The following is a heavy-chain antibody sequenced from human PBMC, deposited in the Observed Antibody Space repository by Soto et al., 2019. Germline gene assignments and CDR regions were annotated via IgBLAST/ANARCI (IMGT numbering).Heavy chain of an antibody. Sequence: EVQLLESGGGLVQPGGSLRLSCAASGFTFSKYAMSWVRQAPGKGLEWVSAISGSGGSTYYADSVKGRFTISRDNSKNTLFLQMSSLRAEDTAKYFCAKGDLSVAGTDYWGQGTLVTVSS. D-gene: IGHD6-19*01. V-gene: IGHV3-23*01. CDR1: GFTFSKYA. J-gene: IGHJ4*02. CDR2: ISGSGGST. CDR3: AKGDLSVAGTDY.